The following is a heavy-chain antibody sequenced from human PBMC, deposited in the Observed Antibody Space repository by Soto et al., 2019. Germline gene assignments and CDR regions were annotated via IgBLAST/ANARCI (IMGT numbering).Heavy chain of an antibody. CDR1: GGSISSYY. J-gene: IGHJ6*02. Sequence: SETLSLTCTVSGGSISSYYWSWIRQPPGKGLEWIGYIYYSGSTNYNPSLKSRVTISVDTSKNQFSLKLSSVTAADTAVYYCARITIPRGYYYYYGMDVWGQGPTVTVSS. V-gene: IGHV4-59*01. CDR3: ARITIPRGYYYYYGMDV. CDR2: IYYSGST. D-gene: IGHD3-3*01.